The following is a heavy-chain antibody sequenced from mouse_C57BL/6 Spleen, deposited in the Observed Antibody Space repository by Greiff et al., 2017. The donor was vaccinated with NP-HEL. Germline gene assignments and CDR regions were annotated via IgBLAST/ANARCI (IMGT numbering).Heavy chain of an antibody. CDR3: AKEGDYDVRYFDD. J-gene: IGHJ2*01. Sequence: QVQLQQPGPELVKPGASVKISCKASGYSFTSYYIHWVKQRPGQGLEWIGWIYPGSGNTKYNEKFKGKATLTADTSSSTAYMQLSSLTSEDSAVYYCAKEGDYDVRYFDDWGQGTTLTVSS. V-gene: IGHV1-66*01. CDR1: GYSFTSYY. D-gene: IGHD2-4*01. CDR2: IYPGSGNT.